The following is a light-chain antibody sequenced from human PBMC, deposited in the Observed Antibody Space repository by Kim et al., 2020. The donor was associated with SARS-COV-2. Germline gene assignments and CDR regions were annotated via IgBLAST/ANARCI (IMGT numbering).Light chain of an antibody. CDR2: EVN. Sequence: PGQLITFPGTGTSSDVGSYNFFSWYPQYPGQAPRLIIYEVNRRPSGVPDRFSGSKSGNTASLTVSGLQAEDEADYYCSSFAGNKKVFGGGTQLTVL. J-gene: IGLJ3*02. V-gene: IGLV2-8*01. CDR3: SSFAGNKKV. CDR1: SSDVGSYNF.